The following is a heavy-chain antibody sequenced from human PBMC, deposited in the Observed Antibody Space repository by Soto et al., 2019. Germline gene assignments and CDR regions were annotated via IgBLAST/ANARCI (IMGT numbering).Heavy chain of an antibody. CDR3: ARPIRMVYARHASAI. CDR1: EFTFSSYS. Sequence: GGSLRLSCAASEFTFSSYSRNWVRQAPGKGLEWVSSISSSSSYIYYADSVKGRFTISRDNAKNSLYLQMNSLRAEDTAVYYCARPIRMVYARHASAIWGQGTMVTVSS. D-gene: IGHD2-8*01. J-gene: IGHJ3*02. CDR2: ISSSSSYI. V-gene: IGHV3-21*01.